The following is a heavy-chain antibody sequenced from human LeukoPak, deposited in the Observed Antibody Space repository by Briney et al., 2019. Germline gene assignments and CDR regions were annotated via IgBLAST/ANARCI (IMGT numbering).Heavy chain of an antibody. CDR3: ARALPRTPGYYYGMDV. V-gene: IGHV3-33*01. CDR2: IWYDGRNK. CDR1: GFTFSSYG. Sequence: PGGSLRLSCAASGFTFSSYGMHWVRQAPGKRLEGVAVIWYDGRNKYYADSVKGRFNISRDNSKNTLYLQMNSLRAEDTAVYYCARALPRTPGYYYGMDVWGKGTRVTVSS. D-gene: IGHD4-23*01. J-gene: IGHJ6*04.